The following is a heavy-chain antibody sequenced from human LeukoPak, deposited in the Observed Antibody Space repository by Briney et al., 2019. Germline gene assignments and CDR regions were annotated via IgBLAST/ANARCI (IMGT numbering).Heavy chain of an antibody. J-gene: IGHJ4*02. CDR1: GFTFSRSG. V-gene: IGHV3-30*02. Sequence: GGSLRLSCAAPGFTFSRSGMHWVRQAPGKGLEWVTFIQYDGNNKYYADSVKGRFTISRDNSKNTLYLQMNSLRTEDTAVYYCAKRAAYYGDYDYWGQGTLVTVSS. CDR3: AKRAAYYGDYDY. D-gene: IGHD4-17*01. CDR2: IQYDGNNK.